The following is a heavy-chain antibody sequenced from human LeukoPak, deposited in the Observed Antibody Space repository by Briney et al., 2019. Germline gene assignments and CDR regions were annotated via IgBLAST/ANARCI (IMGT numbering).Heavy chain of an antibody. CDR3: AKSSFGVFRSQHFDY. CDR2: IRYDGSNK. D-gene: IGHD3-10*01. Sequence: GGSLRLSCAASGFTFSSYGMHWVRQAPGKGLEWVAFIRYDGSNKYYADSVKGRFTISRDNSKNTLYLQMNSLRAEDTAVYYCAKSSFGVFRSQHFDYWGQGTLVTVSS. CDR1: GFTFSSYG. J-gene: IGHJ4*02. V-gene: IGHV3-30*02.